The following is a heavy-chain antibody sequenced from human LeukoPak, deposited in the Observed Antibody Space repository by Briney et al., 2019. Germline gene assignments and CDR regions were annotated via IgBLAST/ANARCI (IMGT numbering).Heavy chain of an antibody. CDR3: ARTFRGVISGTFDY. CDR1: GGSISSYY. V-gene: IGHV4-4*07. J-gene: IGHJ4*02. CDR2: IYTSGST. D-gene: IGHD3-16*01. Sequence: SETLSLTCTVSGGSISSYYWSWIRQPAGKGLEWIGRIYTSGSTNYNPSLKSRVTMSVDTSKNQFSLKLSSVTAADTAVYYCARTFRGVISGTFDYWGQGTLVTVSS.